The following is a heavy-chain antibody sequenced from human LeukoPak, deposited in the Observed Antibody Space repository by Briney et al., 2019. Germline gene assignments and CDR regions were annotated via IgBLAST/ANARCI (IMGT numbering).Heavy chain of an antibody. CDR3: ARDLSWGGNFDY. Sequence: GGSLRLSCAASGFTFSNFNMHWVRQAPGKGLEWLSYISSRSSTIYYADSVKGRFTVSRDNAMSSLYLQMSSLRDEDTAVYYCARDLSWGGNFDYWGQGTLVTVSS. CDR2: ISSRSSTI. D-gene: IGHD3-16*01. J-gene: IGHJ4*02. V-gene: IGHV3-48*02. CDR1: GFTFSNFN.